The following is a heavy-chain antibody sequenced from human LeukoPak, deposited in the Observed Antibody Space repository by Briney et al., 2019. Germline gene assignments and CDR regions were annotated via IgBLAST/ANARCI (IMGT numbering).Heavy chain of an antibody. CDR3: AGDKTTGGWYEFDY. J-gene: IGHJ4*02. CDR2: INHSGST. V-gene: IGHV4-34*01. Sequence: SETLSLTCAVYGGSFSGNYWSWIRQPPGKGLEWIGEINHSGSTNYNPSLKSRVTISVDTSENQFSLKLNSVTAADTAVYYCAGDKTTGGWYEFDYWGQGTLVTVSS. CDR1: GGSFSGNY. D-gene: IGHD6-19*01.